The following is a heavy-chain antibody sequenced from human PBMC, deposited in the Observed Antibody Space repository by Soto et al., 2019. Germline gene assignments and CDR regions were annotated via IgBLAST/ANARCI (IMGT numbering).Heavy chain of an antibody. CDR2: INPSGGST. V-gene: IGHV1-46*01. Sequence: SVKVSCKASGYTFTSYYMHWVRQAPGQGLEWMGIINPSGGSTSYAQKFQGRVTMTRDTSTSTVYMELSSLRSEDTAVYYCARGITYYDILTGYPPLTPYYYYGMDVWGQGTTVTVSS. CDR1: GYTFTSYY. J-gene: IGHJ6*02. CDR3: ARGITYYDILTGYPPLTPYYYYGMDV. D-gene: IGHD3-9*01.